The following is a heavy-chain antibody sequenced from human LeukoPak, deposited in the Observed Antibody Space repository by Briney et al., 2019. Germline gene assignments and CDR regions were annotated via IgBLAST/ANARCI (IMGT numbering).Heavy chain of an antibody. CDR1: GYIFTSYG. Sequence: ASVKVSCKASGYIFTSYGISWVRQAPGQGLEWMGWITAYQGNTAWAQKFQGRVTMTTDTSTSTAYMELRSLRSDDTAVYYCARAFFYGSGSSSYYFDYWGQGTLVTVSS. J-gene: IGHJ4*02. V-gene: IGHV1-18*01. D-gene: IGHD3-10*01. CDR3: ARAFFYGSGSSSYYFDY. CDR2: ITAYQGNT.